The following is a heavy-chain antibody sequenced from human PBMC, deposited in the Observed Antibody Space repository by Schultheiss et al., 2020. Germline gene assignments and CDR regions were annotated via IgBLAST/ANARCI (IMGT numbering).Heavy chain of an antibody. D-gene: IGHD6-19*01. CDR2: ISGSGGST. Sequence: GGSLRLSCAASGLSFTSYAITWVRQAPGKGLEWVSIISGSGGSTYYADSVKGRFTISRDNSKNTLYLQMNSLRAEDTAVYYCAKGLGIVAGETDYWGQGTLVTVSS. CDR3: AKGLGIVAGETDY. CDR1: GLSFTSYA. V-gene: IGHV3-23*01. J-gene: IGHJ4*02.